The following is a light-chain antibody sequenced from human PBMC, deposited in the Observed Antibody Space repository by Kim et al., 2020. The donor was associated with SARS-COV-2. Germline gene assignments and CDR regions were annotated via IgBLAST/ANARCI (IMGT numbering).Light chain of an antibody. CDR1: SSNTGSHY. J-gene: IGLJ1*01. V-gene: IGLV1-51*01. Sequence: QSVLTQPPSVSAAPGQRVTISCSGSSSNTGSHYVSWYQQFPGTAPKLLVYDNDKRPSGVPDRFSGSRSGTSATLDITGLQTGDEADYFCGSWDISLDSYVFGSGTKVTVL. CDR3: GSWDISLDSYV. CDR2: DND.